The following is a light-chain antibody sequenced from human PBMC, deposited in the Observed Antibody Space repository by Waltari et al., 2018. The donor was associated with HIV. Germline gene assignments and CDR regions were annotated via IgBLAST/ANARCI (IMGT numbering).Light chain of an antibody. V-gene: IGLV2-14*01. CDR2: DVN. J-gene: IGLJ2*01. CDR1: SGDIGLYNY. CDR3: AAWDDSLSEVV. Sequence: HSALTQPASVSGSPGQSLTISCSGSSGDIGLYNYVSWYQESSGKVPKLILYDVNQRPSGISPRFSGSKSANTASLAISGLRSEDEADYYCAAWDDSLSEVVFGGGTKLTVL.